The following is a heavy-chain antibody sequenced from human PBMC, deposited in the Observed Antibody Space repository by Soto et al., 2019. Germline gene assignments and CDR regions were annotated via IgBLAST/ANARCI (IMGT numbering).Heavy chain of an antibody. J-gene: IGHJ6*03. CDR2: NHHSGST. CDR1: GGSISISNW. CDR3: ARGGYYFYMDV. D-gene: IGHD1-26*01. V-gene: IGHV4-4*02. Sequence: QVQLQESGPGLVKPSETLSLTCAVSGGSISISNWWSWVRQTPGKGLEWIGQNHHSGSTNYSPSLTSRVTISVDKSKNQFSLKMNSVTAADTAVYYCARGGYYFYMDVWGKGTTVTVSS.